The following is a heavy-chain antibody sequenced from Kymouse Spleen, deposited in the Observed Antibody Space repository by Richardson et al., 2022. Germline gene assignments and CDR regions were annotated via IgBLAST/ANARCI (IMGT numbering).Heavy chain of an antibody. CDR2: ISWNSGSI. D-gene: IGHD6-13*01. V-gene: IGHV3-9*01. CDR1: GFTFDDYA. Sequence: EVQLVESGGGLVQPGRSLRLSCAASGFTFDDYAMHWVRQAPGKGLEWVSGISWNSGSIGYADSVKGRFTISRDNAKNSLYLQMNSLRAEDTALYYCAKDKGSSSFYYYYGMDVWGQGTTVTVSS. J-gene: IGHJ6*02. CDR3: AKDKGSSSFYYYYGMDV.